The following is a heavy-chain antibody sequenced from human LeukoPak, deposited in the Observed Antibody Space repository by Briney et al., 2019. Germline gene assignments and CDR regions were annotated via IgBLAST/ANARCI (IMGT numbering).Heavy chain of an antibody. CDR1: GFTFSSYV. CDR3: ARELISGGLANFDY. CDR2: ISYDGSNE. V-gene: IGHV3-30*04. D-gene: IGHD3/OR15-3a*01. Sequence: QPGGTLRLSCSASGFTFSSYVMHWVRQAPGKGLEWVAIISYDGSNEYYADSVKGRFTISRDNAKKSLYLQMNSLRAEDTAVYYCARELISGGLANFDYWGQGTLVTVSS. J-gene: IGHJ4*02.